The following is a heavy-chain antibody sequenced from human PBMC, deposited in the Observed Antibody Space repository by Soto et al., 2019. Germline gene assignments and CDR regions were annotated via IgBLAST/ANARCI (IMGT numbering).Heavy chain of an antibody. V-gene: IGHV3-48*01. CDR1: GFTFSSYS. J-gene: IGHJ6*03. Sequence: WGPLRLSCAASGFTFSSYSMSWIRQAPGKGLEWVSYISSSSSTIYYADSVKGRFTISRDNAKNSLYLQMNSLRAEDTAVYYCARRTLNWNRYMDVWGKGTTVTVSS. CDR3: ARRTLNWNRYMDV. CDR2: ISSSSSTI. D-gene: IGHD1-20*01.